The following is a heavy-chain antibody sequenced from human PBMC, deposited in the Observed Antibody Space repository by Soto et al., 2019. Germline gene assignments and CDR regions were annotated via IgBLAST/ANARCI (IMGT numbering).Heavy chain of an antibody. Sequence: QVQLQESGPGLVKPSETLSLTCTVSGGSVSSGSYCWSWIRQPPGKGLEWIGCISYTGSTNYTPSLQTRVTISVDTSKNQFSLKLSSVTAADTAVYYCSRGVLCWGQGTLVTVSS. J-gene: IGHJ4*02. CDR3: SRGVLC. V-gene: IGHV4-61*01. CDR1: GGSVSSGSYC. D-gene: IGHD3-10*01. CDR2: ISYTGST.